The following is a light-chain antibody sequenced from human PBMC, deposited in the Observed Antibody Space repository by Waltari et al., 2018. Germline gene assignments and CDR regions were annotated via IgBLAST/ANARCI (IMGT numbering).Light chain of an antibody. J-gene: IGLJ2*01. CDR1: SSDVGTYDY. V-gene: IGLV2-11*01. CDR3: SSYAGRDTFII. Sequence: QSALTQSRSVSGSPGQSVTIYCTGTSSDVGTYDYVSWYQQHPGRAPKLMIYDVTERPSGVPDRFSASKSGNTASLTISGLQADDEAEYYCSSYAGRDTFIIFGGGTKLTVL. CDR2: DVT.